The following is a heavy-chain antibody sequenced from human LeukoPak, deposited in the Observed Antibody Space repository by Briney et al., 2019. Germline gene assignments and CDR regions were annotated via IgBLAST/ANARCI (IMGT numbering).Heavy chain of an antibody. V-gene: IGHV4-39*07. CDR1: GGSISSSSYY. J-gene: IGHJ6*03. Sequence: SETLSLTCTVSGGSISSSSYYWGWIRQPPGKGLEWIASIYYSGSAYYNPSLKSRVTISVDTSKNQFSLKLSSVTAADTAVYYCARGGYYYYYMDVWGKGTTVTVSS. CDR2: IYYSGSA. CDR3: ARGGYYYYYMDV.